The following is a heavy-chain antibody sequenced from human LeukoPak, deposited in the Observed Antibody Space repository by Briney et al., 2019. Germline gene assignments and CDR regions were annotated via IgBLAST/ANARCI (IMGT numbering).Heavy chain of an antibody. CDR3: AKDIRRFSKFAGGYFDY. Sequence: AGGSLRLSCAPSGFTFSRHGMHWVRQAPGKGLEWVAIISNDGSRKYYAHSVEGRFTISRDNSKNTLYLQMNSLRAEDTAVYYCAKDIRRFSKFAGGYFDYWGQGTLVTVSS. J-gene: IGHJ4*02. CDR1: GFTFSRHG. V-gene: IGHV3-30*18. CDR2: ISNDGSRK. D-gene: IGHD4-23*01.